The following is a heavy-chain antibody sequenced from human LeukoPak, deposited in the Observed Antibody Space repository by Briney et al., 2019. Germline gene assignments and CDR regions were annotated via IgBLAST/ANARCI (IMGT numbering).Heavy chain of an antibody. D-gene: IGHD2/OR15-2a*01. CDR2: ISDIGSI. Sequence: SETLSLTCTVSGGSISSYYWSWIRQPPGKGLEWIAYISDIGSINYNSSLKSRVTISLDTSKNQFSLKLSSVTAADTAVYYCAGHHPRNTVDFWGQGTLVTVSS. CDR3: AGHHPRNTVDF. CDR1: GGSISSYY. J-gene: IGHJ4*02. V-gene: IGHV4-59*08.